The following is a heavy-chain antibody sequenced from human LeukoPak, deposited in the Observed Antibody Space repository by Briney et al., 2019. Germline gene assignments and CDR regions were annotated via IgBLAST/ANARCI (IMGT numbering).Heavy chain of an antibody. CDR3: ARGSHRCSSTSCYLRYYYYMDV. D-gene: IGHD2-2*01. V-gene: IGHV1-69*05. Sequence: ASVKVSCTASGGTFSSYAISWVRQAPGQGFEWMGGIIPIFGTANYAQKFQGRVTITTDESTSTAYMELSSLRSEDTAVYYCARGSHRCSSTSCYLRYYYYMDVWGKGTTVTVSS. J-gene: IGHJ6*03. CDR1: GGTFSSYA. CDR2: IIPIFGTA.